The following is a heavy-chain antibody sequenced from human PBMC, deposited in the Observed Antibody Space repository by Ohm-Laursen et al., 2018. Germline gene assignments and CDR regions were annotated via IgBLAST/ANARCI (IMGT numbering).Heavy chain of an antibody. D-gene: IGHD3-22*01. CDR1: GGSISSYY. CDR3: AREVSYYDSGGYYLTSMDV. Sequence: GTLSLTCTVSGGSISSYYWSWIRQPPGKGLEWIGYIYYTGSTNYKPALKSRVTMSLDTSKNQISLKLSSVTAADTAVYYCAREVSYYDSGGYYLTSMDVWGQGTTVTVSS. CDR2: IYYTGST. J-gene: IGHJ6*02. V-gene: IGHV4-59*01.